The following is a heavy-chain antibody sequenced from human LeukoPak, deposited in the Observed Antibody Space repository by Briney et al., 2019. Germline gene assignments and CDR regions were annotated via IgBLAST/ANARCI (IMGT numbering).Heavy chain of an antibody. Sequence: GASVKVSCKVSGYTLTELSMHWVRQAPGKGLAWMGGFDPEDGETIYAQKFQGRVTMTEDTSTDTAYMELSSLRSEDTAVYYCATTLHDYGDYRASYGMDVWGQGTTVTVSS. CDR3: ATTLHDYGDYRASYGMDV. D-gene: IGHD4-17*01. V-gene: IGHV1-24*01. J-gene: IGHJ6*02. CDR1: GYTLTELS. CDR2: FDPEDGET.